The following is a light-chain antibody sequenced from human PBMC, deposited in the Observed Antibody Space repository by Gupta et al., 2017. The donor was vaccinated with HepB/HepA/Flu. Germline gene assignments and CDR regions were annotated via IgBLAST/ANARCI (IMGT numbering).Light chain of an antibody. CDR1: QSVGNY. Sequence: DIVLTQSPATLSLSPGERATLSCRASQSVGNYLAWYQQKPGQAPRLLIYYASNRATGIPARFSGSWCGTFFTLTISIREPEDFAVYYCQYHSLWPPITFGRGTKVEIK. J-gene: IGKJ4*01. CDR2: YAS. V-gene: IGKV3-11*01. CDR3: QYHSLWPPIT.